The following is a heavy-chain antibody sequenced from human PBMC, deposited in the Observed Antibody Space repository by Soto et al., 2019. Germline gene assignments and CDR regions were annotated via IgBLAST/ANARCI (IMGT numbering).Heavy chain of an antibody. D-gene: IGHD3-22*01. V-gene: IGHV4-59*01. CDR3: ARVGRLLREADS. Sequence: SETRSITCTVSVCSISFFYVSWIRQPPVNGLEWLGYIYYTGSTNYNPSLKSRVTISLDTSSNQFALKLSSVTAADTAVYYCARVGRLLREADSWGQGTLVTVS. CDR2: IYYTGST. CDR1: VCSISFFY. J-gene: IGHJ4*02.